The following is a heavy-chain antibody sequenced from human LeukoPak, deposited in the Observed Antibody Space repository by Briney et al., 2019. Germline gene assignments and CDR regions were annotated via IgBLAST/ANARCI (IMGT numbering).Heavy chain of an antibody. D-gene: IGHD3-10*01. J-gene: IGHJ5*02. CDR2: IYYSGST. Sequence: TSETLSLTCTVSGGSISSYYWSWIRQPPGKGLEWIGYIYYSGSTNYNPSLKSRVTISVDTSKNQFSLKLTSVTAADTAVYFCARGGYYGSGNDFRFDPWGQGTLVTVSS. V-gene: IGHV4-59*01. CDR3: ARGGYYGSGNDFRFDP. CDR1: GGSISSYY.